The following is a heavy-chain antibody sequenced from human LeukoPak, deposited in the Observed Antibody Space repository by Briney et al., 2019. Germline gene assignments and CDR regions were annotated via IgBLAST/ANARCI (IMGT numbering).Heavy chain of an antibody. Sequence: GRSLRLSCAASGFTFGSYAMHWVRQAPGKGLGWVAVISYDGSNKYYADSVKGRFTISRDNSKNTLYLQMNSLRAEDTAVYYGARDRSRWDFDYWGQGTLVTVSS. CDR1: GFTFGSYA. J-gene: IGHJ4*02. D-gene: IGHD6-13*01. CDR2: ISYDGSNK. CDR3: ARDRSRWDFDY. V-gene: IGHV3-30*04.